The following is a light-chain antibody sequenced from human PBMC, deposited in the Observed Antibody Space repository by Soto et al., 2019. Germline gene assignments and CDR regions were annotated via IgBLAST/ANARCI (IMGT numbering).Light chain of an antibody. CDR1: SGSVSTTYY. CDR3: VLDMGRGIRV. J-gene: IGLJ3*02. CDR2: GTN. V-gene: IGLV8-61*01. Sequence: QTVVTQEPSFSVSPGGTVTLTCGLNSGSVSTTYYPTWYQQTPGQPPRTLIYGTNTRSSGVPGRFSGSILGNKAALTITGAQADDESDYYCVLDMGRGIRVFGGGTKVTVL.